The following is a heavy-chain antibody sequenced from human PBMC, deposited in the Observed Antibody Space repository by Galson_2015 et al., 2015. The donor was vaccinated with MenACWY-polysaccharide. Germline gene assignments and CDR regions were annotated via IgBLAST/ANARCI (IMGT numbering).Heavy chain of an antibody. CDR3: AKGVVVTAIPHDAFDI. Sequence: ALRLSCAASGFTFGSNGMHWGRQAPGGGLVWVAFIRFDGSNKYYADSVKGRFTISRDNSKNTLYLQMNSLRAEDTAVYYCAKGVVVTAIPHDAFDIWGQGTMVTVSS. CDR1: GFTFGSNG. D-gene: IGHD2-21*02. J-gene: IGHJ3*02. CDR2: IRFDGSNK. V-gene: IGHV3-30*02.